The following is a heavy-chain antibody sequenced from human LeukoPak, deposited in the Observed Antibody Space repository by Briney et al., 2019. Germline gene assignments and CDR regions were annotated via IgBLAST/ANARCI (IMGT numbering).Heavy chain of an antibody. CDR2: IYYSGTT. CDR3: ARSWHFGVVIKRPFDY. V-gene: IGHV4-59*12. Sequence: SETLSLTCTVSGGSIGTYSWNWIRQPPGKGLEWIGYIYYSGTTNYNPSLKSRVTISVDTSKNQFSLKLSSVTAADTAVYYCARSWHFGVVIKRPFDYWGQGTLVTVSS. D-gene: IGHD3-3*01. J-gene: IGHJ4*02. CDR1: GGSIGTYS.